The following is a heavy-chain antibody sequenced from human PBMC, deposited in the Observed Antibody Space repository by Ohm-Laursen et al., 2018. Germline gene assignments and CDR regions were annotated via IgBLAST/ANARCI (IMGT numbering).Heavy chain of an antibody. D-gene: IGHD5-12*01. Sequence: SETLSLTCSVSGGSIRGFYWSWIRQPPGKGLEWIGYVHYSGSTNYNPSLKSRVTISVDTSKNQFSLKLSSVTAADTAVYYCARDRGGYSGYEVDYWGQGTLVTVSS. J-gene: IGHJ4*02. CDR3: ARDRGGYSGYEVDY. CDR2: VHYSGST. V-gene: IGHV4-59*01. CDR1: GGSIRGFY.